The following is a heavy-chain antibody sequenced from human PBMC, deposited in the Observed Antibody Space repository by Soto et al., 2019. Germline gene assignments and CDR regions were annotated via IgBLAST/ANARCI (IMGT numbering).Heavy chain of an antibody. J-gene: IGHJ4*02. D-gene: IGHD3-10*01. CDR1: GYTFTGYY. V-gene: IGHV1-2*04. CDR3: ARDARGDEAPMDY. CDR2: INPNSGGT. Sequence: ASVKVCCKASGYTFTGYYMQWVRQAPGQGLEWMGWINPNSGGTNYAQKFQGWVTMTRDTSISTAYMELSRLRSDGTAVYYCARDARGDEAPMDYWGQGTLVTVSS.